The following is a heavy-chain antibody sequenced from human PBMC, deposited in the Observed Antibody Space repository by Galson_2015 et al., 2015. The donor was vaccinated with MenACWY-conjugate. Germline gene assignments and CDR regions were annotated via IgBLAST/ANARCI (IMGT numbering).Heavy chain of an antibody. V-gene: IGHV3-74*03. Sequence: SLRLSCADSGSTLTSDWMHWVRQTPGKGPEWVSRITKDATGRMYAESVKGRFTISRDNAKDALFLQMNSLRVDDTAVYYCAREAEAMGGWYFDLWGRGTLVTVSS. D-gene: IGHD6-25*01. CDR1: GSTLTSDW. CDR2: ITKDATGR. J-gene: IGHJ2*01. CDR3: AREAEAMGGWYFDL.